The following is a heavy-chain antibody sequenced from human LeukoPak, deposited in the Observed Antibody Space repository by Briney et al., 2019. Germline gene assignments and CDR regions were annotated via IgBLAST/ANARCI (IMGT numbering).Heavy chain of an antibody. D-gene: IGHD6-13*01. CDR3: ARHESSSWLGGYYGMDV. CDR2: IDPSDSYT. V-gene: IGHV5-10-1*01. CDR1: GYSFTSYW. J-gene: IGHJ6*02. Sequence: GESLKISCKGSGYSFTSYWISWVRQMPGKGLEWMGRIDPSDSYTSYSPSFQGHVTISADKSISTAYLQWSSLKASDTAMYYCARHESSSWLGGYYGMDVWGQGTLVTVSS.